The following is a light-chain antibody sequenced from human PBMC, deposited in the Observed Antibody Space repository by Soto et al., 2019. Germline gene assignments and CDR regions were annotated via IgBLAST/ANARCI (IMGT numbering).Light chain of an antibody. CDR1: QNVYINS. CDR3: QQYGGPPFT. J-gene: IGKJ3*01. CDR2: GPS. V-gene: IGKV3-20*01. Sequence: PGESATLSCRASQNVYINSLAWFQQKPGQTPRLLIYGPSTRAAGVPDRFTGSGSGADFALTITSLEPEDFAMYYCQQYGGPPFTFGPETRV.